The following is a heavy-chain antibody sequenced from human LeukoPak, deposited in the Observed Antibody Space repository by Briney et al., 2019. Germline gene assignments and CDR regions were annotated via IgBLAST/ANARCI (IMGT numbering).Heavy chain of an antibody. D-gene: IGHD4-17*01. J-gene: IGHJ3*02. V-gene: IGHV4-59*08. Sequence: SETLSLTCTVSGGSISSYYWSWIRQPPGKGLEWIGYIYYSGSTNYNPSLKSRVTISVDTSKNQFSPKLSSVTAADTAVYYCARLTVTTVAAFDIWGQGTMVTVSS. CDR3: ARLTVTTVAAFDI. CDR1: GGSISSYY. CDR2: IYYSGST.